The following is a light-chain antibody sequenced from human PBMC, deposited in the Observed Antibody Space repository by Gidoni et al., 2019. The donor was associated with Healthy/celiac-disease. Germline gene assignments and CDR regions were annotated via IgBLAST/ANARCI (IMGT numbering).Light chain of an antibody. CDR3: SSYTSSSNLVV. V-gene: IGLV2-14*03. CDR2: DVS. J-gene: IGLJ2*01. Sequence: QSALTQPASVSGSPGQSLTISCPGTSSDVGGYNYVSWYQQHPGKAPKLMIYDVSNRPSGVSNRFSGSKSGNTASLTISGLQAEDEADYYCSSYTSSSNLVVFGGGTKLTVL. CDR1: SSDVGGYNY.